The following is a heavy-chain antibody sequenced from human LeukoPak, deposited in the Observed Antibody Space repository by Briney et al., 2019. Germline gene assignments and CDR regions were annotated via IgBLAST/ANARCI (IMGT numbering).Heavy chain of an antibody. J-gene: IGHJ6*02. CDR1: GFTFSSYA. Sequence: PGGSLRLSCAASGFTFSSYAMSWVRQAPGKGLEWVSGISGSGVSTYYADSVKGRFTISRDNSKNTLYLQMDSLRAEDTAVYYCAKDIGSSPRSLMDVWGHGTAVTVSS. V-gene: IGHV3-23*01. CDR3: AKDIGSSPRSLMDV. D-gene: IGHD3-10*01. CDR2: ISGSGVST.